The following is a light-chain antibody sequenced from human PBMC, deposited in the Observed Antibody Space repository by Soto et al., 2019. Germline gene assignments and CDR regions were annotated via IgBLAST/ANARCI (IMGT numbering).Light chain of an antibody. V-gene: IGKV1-17*01. CDR1: QDIAND. J-gene: IGKJ5*01. CDR3: LQHNSYPIT. Sequence: DIPMTPSPSSLSASVGDRVTITCRASQDIANDLGWYQQKPGKVPKRLIYAASSLQSGVPSRLSGSGSGTEFTLTISSLQPEDFATYYCLQHNSYPITFGQGTRLEIK. CDR2: AAS.